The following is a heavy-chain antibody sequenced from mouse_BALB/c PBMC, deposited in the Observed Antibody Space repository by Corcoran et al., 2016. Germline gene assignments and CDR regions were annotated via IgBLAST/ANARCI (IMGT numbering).Heavy chain of an antibody. D-gene: IGHD1-2*01. Sequence: DVQLQESGPGLVKPSQSLSLTCSVPGYSITSGYYWNWIRQFQGNKLEWMGYISYDASNNYNPSLKNRISITRDTSKNQFFLKLNSVTTEDTATYYCATLLRPFDYWGQGTTLTVSS. J-gene: IGHJ2*01. CDR1: GYSITSGYY. CDR3: ATLLRPFDY. CDR2: ISYDASN. V-gene: IGHV3-6*02.